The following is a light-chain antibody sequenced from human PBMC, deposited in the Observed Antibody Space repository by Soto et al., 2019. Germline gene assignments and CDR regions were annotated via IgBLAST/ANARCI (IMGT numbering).Light chain of an antibody. J-gene: IGKJ4*01. V-gene: IGKV3D-15*01. Sequence: IVLTQSPATLSVSPGERVTLSCRASENVGTHLAWYQQRPGQPPRLLIYGSSTRATGISATFSGSGSRTEFTLTISSLQSEDSAVYYCQQYNNWGLSFGGGTRVEIK. CDR2: GSS. CDR1: ENVGTH. CDR3: QQYNNWGLS.